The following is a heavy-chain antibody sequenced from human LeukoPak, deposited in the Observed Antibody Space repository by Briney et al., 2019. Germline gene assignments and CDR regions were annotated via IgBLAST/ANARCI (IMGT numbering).Heavy chain of an antibody. Sequence: ASVKVSCKASGGTFSSYTISWVRQAPGQGLEWMGRIIPILGIANYAQKFQGRVTITADKSTSTAYMELSSLGSEDTAVYYCARDRDSGYEFDYYMDVWGKGTTVTVSS. V-gene: IGHV1-69*04. CDR3: ARDRDSGYEFDYYMDV. CDR2: IIPILGIA. J-gene: IGHJ6*03. D-gene: IGHD5-12*01. CDR1: GGTFSSYT.